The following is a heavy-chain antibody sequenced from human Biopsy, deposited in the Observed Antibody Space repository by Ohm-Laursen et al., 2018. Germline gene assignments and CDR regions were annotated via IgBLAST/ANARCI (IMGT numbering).Heavy chain of an antibody. Sequence: SLRLSCTASGFAFSYHGLYWVRQAPGKGLQWVAVMWSDGINKNYADSVKGRFTVSRDNSNNVLYLQMSSLRDEDSAVYYCARDDDTTGHYMILNHWGQGTLVTVSS. V-gene: IGHV3-33*07. CDR2: MWSDGINK. CDR1: GFAFSYHG. CDR3: ARDDDTTGHYMILNH. D-gene: IGHD3-9*01. J-gene: IGHJ5*02.